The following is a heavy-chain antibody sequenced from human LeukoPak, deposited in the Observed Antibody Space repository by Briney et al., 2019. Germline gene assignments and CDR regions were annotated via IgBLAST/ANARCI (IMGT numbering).Heavy chain of an antibody. V-gene: IGHV1-8*02. CDR1: GYTFTSYG. CDR3: ARVGYDTAMDKYYYYYMDV. Sequence: ASVKVSCKASGYTFTSYGISWVRQATGQGLEWMGWMNPNSGNTGYAQKFQGRVTMTRNTSISTAYMELSSLRSEDTAVYYCARVGYDTAMDKYYYYYMDVWGKGTTVTISS. CDR2: MNPNSGNT. D-gene: IGHD5-18*01. J-gene: IGHJ6*03.